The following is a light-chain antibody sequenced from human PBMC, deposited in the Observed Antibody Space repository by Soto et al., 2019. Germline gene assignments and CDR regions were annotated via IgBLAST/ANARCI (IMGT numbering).Light chain of an antibody. Sequence: EIVLTQSPGTLSLSPGERVTLSCRASLSVSSSYLAWYQQKPGQAPRLLIYGASSRATGIPDRFSGSGSGTDFTLTISRLEPEDFAVYYCQQYGSSPNTFGQGTKLEIK. V-gene: IGKV3-20*01. CDR1: LSVSSSY. J-gene: IGKJ2*01. CDR2: GAS. CDR3: QQYGSSPNT.